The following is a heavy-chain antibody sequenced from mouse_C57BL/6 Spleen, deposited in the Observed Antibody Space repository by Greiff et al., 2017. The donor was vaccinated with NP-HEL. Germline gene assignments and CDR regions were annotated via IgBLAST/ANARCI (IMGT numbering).Heavy chain of an antibody. V-gene: IGHV1-15*01. CDR1: GYTFTDYE. J-gene: IGHJ2*01. CDR2: IDPETGGT. D-gene: IGHD1-1*01. Sequence: QVQLQQSGAELVRPGASVTLSCKASGYTFTDYEMHWVKQTPVHGLEWIGAIDPETGGTAYNQKFKGKAILTADKSSSTAYMELRSLTSEDSAVYYCTRKYYGSSSQDYWGQGTTLTVAS. CDR3: TRKYYGSSSQDY.